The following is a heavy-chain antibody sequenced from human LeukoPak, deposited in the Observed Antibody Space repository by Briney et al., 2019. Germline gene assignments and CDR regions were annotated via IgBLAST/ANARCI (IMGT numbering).Heavy chain of an antibody. D-gene: IGHD4-17*01. CDR2: IYTSGST. Sequence: SETLSLTCTVSGGSISSGSYYWSWIRQPAGKGLEWVGRIYTSGSTNYNPSLKSRVTISVDTSKNQFSLKLSSVTAADTAVYYCARAPLDYGDYVYYFDYWGQGTLVTVSS. V-gene: IGHV4-61*02. CDR3: ARAPLDYGDYVYYFDY. CDR1: GGSISSGSYY. J-gene: IGHJ4*02.